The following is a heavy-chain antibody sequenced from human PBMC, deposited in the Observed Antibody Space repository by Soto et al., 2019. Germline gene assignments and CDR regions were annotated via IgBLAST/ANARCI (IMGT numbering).Heavy chain of an antibody. CDR3: ASKGSANPFY. CDR1: GSNFTAYY. V-gene: IGHV3-23*01. J-gene: IGHJ4*02. Sequence: RLSKAASGSNFTAYYLTWVRQAPGKGLDWVSGISPSGDTTYYADSVKGRFTISRDNSKTGLYLQMNSLRAEDTAVYYCASKGSANPFYWGQGTLVTVSS. D-gene: IGHD3-10*01. CDR2: ISPSGDTT.